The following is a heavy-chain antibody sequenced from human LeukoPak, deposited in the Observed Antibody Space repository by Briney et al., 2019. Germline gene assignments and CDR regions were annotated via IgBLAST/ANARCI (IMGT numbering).Heavy chain of an antibody. CDR3: ARESQTYYYGMDA. CDR1: GFTFSSYG. V-gene: IGHV3-30*03. CDR2: ISYDGSNK. Sequence: GGSLRLSCAASGFTFSSYGMHWVRQAPGKGLEWVAVISYDGSNKYYADSVKGRFTISRDNSKNTLYLQMNSLRAEDTAVYYCARESQTYYYGMDAWGQGTTVTVSS. J-gene: IGHJ6*02.